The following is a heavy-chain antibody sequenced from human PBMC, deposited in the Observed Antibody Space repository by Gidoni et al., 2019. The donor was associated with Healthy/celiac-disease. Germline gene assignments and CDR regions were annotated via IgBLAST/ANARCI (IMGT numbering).Heavy chain of an antibody. D-gene: IGHD3-16*02. Sequence: QVQLQQWGAGLLKPSETLSLTCAVYGGSFSGYYWSWLRPPPGKGREGIGEINHSGSTNYNPSLKSRVTISVDTSKNQFSLKLSSVTAAETAVYYCARNGVITFGGVSVGYYYYGMDVWGQGTTVTVSS. CDR2: INHSGST. J-gene: IGHJ6*02. V-gene: IGHV4-34*01. CDR3: ARNGVITFGGVSVGYYYYGMDV. CDR1: GGSFSGYY.